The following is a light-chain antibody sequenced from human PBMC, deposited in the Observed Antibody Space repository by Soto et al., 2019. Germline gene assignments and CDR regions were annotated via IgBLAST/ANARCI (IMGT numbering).Light chain of an antibody. Sequence: DIQMTQSPSTLSASVGDRVTITCRASQSISSWLAWYQQKPGKAPKLLIYDASSLESGVPSRFSGSGSGTEFTLTISSLQPDDFATYYCQQYNSYSPITFVPGTKVDIK. CDR3: QQYNSYSPIT. J-gene: IGKJ3*01. CDR2: DAS. CDR1: QSISSW. V-gene: IGKV1-5*01.